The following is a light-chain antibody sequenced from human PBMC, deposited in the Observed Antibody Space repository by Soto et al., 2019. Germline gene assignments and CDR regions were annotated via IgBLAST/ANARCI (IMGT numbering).Light chain of an antibody. J-gene: IGLJ2*01. CDR2: DVS. V-gene: IGLV2-14*01. CDR3: SSYTTSSTVV. Sequence: QSALTQPASVSESPGQSITISCTGTSSDVGGYHYVSWYQQHPGKAPRLVIYDVSNRPSGVSNRFSGSKSGNTASLTISGLQAEDEADYYCSSYTTSSTVVFGAGTKLTVL. CDR1: SSDVGGYHY.